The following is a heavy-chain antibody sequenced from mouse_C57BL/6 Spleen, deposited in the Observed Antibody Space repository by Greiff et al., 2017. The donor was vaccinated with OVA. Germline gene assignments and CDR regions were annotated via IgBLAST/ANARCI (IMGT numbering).Heavy chain of an antibody. CDR3: ARRLIYDGSRGDYAMGY. CDR2: IYPRDGST. Sequence: QVQLQQSDAELVKPGASVKISCKASGYTFTDHTIHWMKQRPEQGLEWIGYIYPRDGSTKYNEKFKGKATLTADKSSSTAYMQLNSLTSEDSAVYFCARRLIYDGSRGDYAMGYWGQGTSVTVSS. CDR1: GYTFTDHT. J-gene: IGHJ4*01. D-gene: IGHD1-1*01. V-gene: IGHV1-78*01.